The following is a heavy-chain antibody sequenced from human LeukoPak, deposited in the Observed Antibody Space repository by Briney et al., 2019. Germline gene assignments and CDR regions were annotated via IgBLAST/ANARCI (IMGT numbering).Heavy chain of an antibody. D-gene: IGHD1-26*01. Sequence: AAVKVSFKAFGYSFTSYGINWVRQAPGQGLEWVGWISAYNGNTNYAQKPQDRVTMTTDTSTSTAYREMGSLRSDDTAVYYCAIGKEMWALPSDYWGQGTLVTVSS. V-gene: IGHV1-18*01. CDR3: AIGKEMWALPSDY. CDR1: GYSFTSYG. J-gene: IGHJ4*02. CDR2: ISAYNGNT.